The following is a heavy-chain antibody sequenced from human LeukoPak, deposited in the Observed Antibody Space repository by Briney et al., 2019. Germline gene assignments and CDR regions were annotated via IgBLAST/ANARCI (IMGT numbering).Heavy chain of an antibody. CDR1: GGHISSRNYY. J-gene: IGHJ4*02. D-gene: IGHD6-19*01. V-gene: IGHV4-39*01. CDR2: IYYSGSN. Sequence: PSETLSLTCIVPGGHISSRNYYWGWIRQPPGKGLEWIGSIYYSGSNYYNPSLKSRVTISVDTSKNQFSLKLSSVTAADTAVYYCARLDGIAVAGYFDYRGPGTLVTVSS. CDR3: ARLDGIAVAGYFDY.